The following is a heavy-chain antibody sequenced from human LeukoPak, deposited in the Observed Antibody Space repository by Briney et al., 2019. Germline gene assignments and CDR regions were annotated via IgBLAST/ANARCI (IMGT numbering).Heavy chain of an antibody. CDR3: ARDLFPPGIAAAGTVDY. CDR1: GFTFSAYW. Sequence: GGSLRLSCAASGFTFSAYWMTWVRQAPGKGLEWVSSISSSSSYIYYADSVKGRFTISRDNAKNSLYLQMNSLRAEDTAVYYCARDLFPPGIAAAGTVDYWGQGTLVTVSS. V-gene: IGHV3-21*01. CDR2: ISSSSSYI. D-gene: IGHD6-13*01. J-gene: IGHJ4*02.